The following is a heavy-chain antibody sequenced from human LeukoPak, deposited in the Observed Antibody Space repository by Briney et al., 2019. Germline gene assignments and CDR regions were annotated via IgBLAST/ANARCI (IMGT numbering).Heavy chain of an antibody. CDR2: IIPILGIA. J-gene: IGHJ4*02. CDR3: ARDCPNYDSSGYYFDY. Sequence: SVKVSCKASGGTFSSYTISWVRQAPGQGLEWMGSIIPILGIANYAQKFQGRVTITADKSTSTAYMELSSLRSEDTAVYYCARDCPNYDSSGYYFDYWGQGTLVTVSS. V-gene: IGHV1-69*04. CDR1: GGTFSSYT. D-gene: IGHD3-22*01.